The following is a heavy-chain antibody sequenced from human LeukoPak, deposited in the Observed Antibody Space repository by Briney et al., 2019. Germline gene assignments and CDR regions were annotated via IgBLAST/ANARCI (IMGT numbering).Heavy chain of an antibody. J-gene: IGHJ5*02. V-gene: IGHV3-30*02. CDR3: AKDRGYSYGSNWFDP. Sequence: GGSLRLSCAASGFSFRSYGMHWVRQAPGKGLEWVAYIQYDGSNQQYADSVKGRFSISRDNSKNTLYLQMNSLRAEDTAVYYCAKDRGYSYGSNWFDPWGQGTLVTVSS. D-gene: IGHD5-18*01. CDR2: IQYDGSNQ. CDR1: GFSFRSYG.